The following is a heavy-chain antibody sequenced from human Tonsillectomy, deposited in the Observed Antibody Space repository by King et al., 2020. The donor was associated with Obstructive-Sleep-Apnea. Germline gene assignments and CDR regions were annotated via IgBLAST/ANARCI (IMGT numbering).Heavy chain of an antibody. D-gene: IGHD3-10*01. CDR3: ASYFGFDRYYFDY. J-gene: IGHJ4*02. V-gene: IGHV4-59*08. Sequence: QLQESGPGLVKPSETLSLTCTVSGGSISSYYWSWIRQPPGKGLEWIGYIYYSGSTNYNPSLKSRVTISVDTSKNQFSLKLSSVTAADTAVYYCASYFGFDRYYFDYWGQGTLVTVSS. CDR2: IYYSGST. CDR1: GGSISSYY.